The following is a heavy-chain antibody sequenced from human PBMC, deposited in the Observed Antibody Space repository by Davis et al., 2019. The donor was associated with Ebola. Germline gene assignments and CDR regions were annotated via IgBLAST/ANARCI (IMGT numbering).Heavy chain of an antibody. D-gene: IGHD6-19*01. V-gene: IGHV3-48*04. Sequence: GESLKISCAASGFTFSSYSMNWVRQAPGKGLEWVSYIDSTSDTIYYADSVKGRFTVSRDNTKNSLYLQMNTLRAEDTAVYFCARGVAVGGFYFDYWGQGTLVTVSS. CDR3: ARGVAVGGFYFDY. CDR1: GFTFSSYS. J-gene: IGHJ4*02. CDR2: IDSTSDTI.